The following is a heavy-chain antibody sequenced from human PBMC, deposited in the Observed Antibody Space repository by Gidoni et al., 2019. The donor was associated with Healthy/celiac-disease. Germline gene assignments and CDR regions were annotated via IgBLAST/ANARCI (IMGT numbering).Heavy chain of an antibody. CDR1: GFTFSTYA. Sequence: EVQLLESGGGLVQPGGSLRLSCAASGFTFSTYAMSWVRQAPGKGLEWVSAISGSGGSTYYADSVQGRFTISRDNSKNTLYLQMNSLRAEDTAVYYCAKGWKVEYKWDLLSYFDYWGQGTLVTVSS. V-gene: IGHV3-23*01. J-gene: IGHJ4*02. CDR3: AKGWKVEYKWDLLSYFDY. CDR2: ISGSGGST. D-gene: IGHD1-26*01.